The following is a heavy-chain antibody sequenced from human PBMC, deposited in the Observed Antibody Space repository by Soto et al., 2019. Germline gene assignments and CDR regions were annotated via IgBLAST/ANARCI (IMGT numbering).Heavy chain of an antibody. CDR3: ARDYAVCSSTSCYRGGYYYYYYMAV. D-gene: IGHD2-2*01. V-gene: IGHV3-11*01. J-gene: IGHJ6*03. Sequence: PGGSLRLSCAASGFTFSDYYMSWIRQAPGKGLEWVSYISSSGSTIYYADSVKGRFTISRDNAKNSLYLQMNSLRAEDTAVYYCARDYAVCSSTSCYRGGYYYYYYMAVWGKGTTVTVSS. CDR1: GFTFSDYY. CDR2: ISSSGSTI.